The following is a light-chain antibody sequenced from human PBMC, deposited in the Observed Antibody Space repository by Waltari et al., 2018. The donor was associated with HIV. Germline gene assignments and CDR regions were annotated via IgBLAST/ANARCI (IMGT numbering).Light chain of an antibody. V-gene: IGLV1-51*01. Sequence: QAVLTQPPSVSAAPGQQVTISCSGSSPNIGNNYASWYQQFPGKAPKVLIYDNNKRPPGVPDRFSGSRSGTSATLGVAGLQTGDEADYYCGTWDTSLSAGVFGGGTKLTVL. J-gene: IGLJ3*02. CDR1: SPNIGNNY. CDR2: DNN. CDR3: GTWDTSLSAGV.